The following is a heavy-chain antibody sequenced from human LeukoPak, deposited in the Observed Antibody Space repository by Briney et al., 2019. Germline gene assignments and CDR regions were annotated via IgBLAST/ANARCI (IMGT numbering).Heavy chain of an antibody. V-gene: IGHV4-59*12. D-gene: IGHD1-26*01. J-gene: IGHJ4*02. CDR1: GGSISSYY. CDR3: ARCMRGSYFLDY. Sequence: SETLSLTCTVSGGSISSYYWSWIRQPPGKGLEWIGYIYYSGSTNYNPSLKSRVTISVDTSKNQFSLKLSSVTAADTAVYYCARCMRGSYFLDYWGQGTLVTVSS. CDR2: IYYSGST.